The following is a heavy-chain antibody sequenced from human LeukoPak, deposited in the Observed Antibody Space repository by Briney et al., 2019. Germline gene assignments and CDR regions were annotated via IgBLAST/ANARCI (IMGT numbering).Heavy chain of an antibody. CDR2: INHSGST. Sequence: SETLSLTCAVYGGSFSGYYWSWIRQPPGKGLEWIGEINHSGSTNYNPSLESRVTISVDTSKNQFSLKLSSVTAADTAVYYCARKRWLHWDYWGQGTLVTVSS. V-gene: IGHV4-34*01. D-gene: IGHD5-24*01. CDR3: ARKRWLHWDY. J-gene: IGHJ4*02. CDR1: GGSFSGYY.